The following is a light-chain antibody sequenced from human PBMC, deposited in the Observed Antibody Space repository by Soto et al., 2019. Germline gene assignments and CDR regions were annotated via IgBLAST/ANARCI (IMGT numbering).Light chain of an antibody. CDR1: SSNIGTNP. Sequence: QSALIQPPSASGTPEQRVTVSCSGSSSNIGTNPVSWYQQLPGTAPKLLIYNNDQRPSGVPDRFSGSNSGTSASVAISGLQSEDEADYYCAVWDGSLNGWMFGGGTKLTVL. CDR2: NND. CDR3: AVWDGSLNGWM. J-gene: IGLJ3*02. V-gene: IGLV1-44*01.